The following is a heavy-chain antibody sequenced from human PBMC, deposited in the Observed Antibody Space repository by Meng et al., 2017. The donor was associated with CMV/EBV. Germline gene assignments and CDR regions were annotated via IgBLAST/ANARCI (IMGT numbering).Heavy chain of an antibody. J-gene: IGHJ4*02. CDR2: ISGGST. Sequence: GGSLRLSCAASGFTVSSNEMSWVRQAPGKGLEWVSSISGGSTYYADSRKGRFTISRDNSKNTLYLQMNSLRAEDTAVYYCATTASSGYYYYFNYWGQGTLVTVSS. CDR3: ATTASSGYYYYFNY. D-gene: IGHD3-22*01. V-gene: IGHV3-38-3*01. CDR1: GFTVSSNE.